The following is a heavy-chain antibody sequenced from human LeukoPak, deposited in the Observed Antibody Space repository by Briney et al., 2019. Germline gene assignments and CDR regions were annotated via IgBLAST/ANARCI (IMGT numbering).Heavy chain of an antibody. CDR3: ARVGRGYSYDFL. J-gene: IGHJ4*02. Sequence: ASVKVSCKASGYTFTSYDINWVRQATGQGLEWMGWMNPNSGNTGYAQKFQGRVTITRNTSISTAYMELSSLRSEDTAVYYCARVGRGYSYDFLWGQGTLVTVSS. CDR1: GYTFTSYD. CDR2: MNPNSGNT. V-gene: IGHV1-8*03. D-gene: IGHD5-18*01.